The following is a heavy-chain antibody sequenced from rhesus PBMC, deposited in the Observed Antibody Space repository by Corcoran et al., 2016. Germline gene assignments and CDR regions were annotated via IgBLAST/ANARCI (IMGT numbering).Heavy chain of an antibody. V-gene: IGHV4-127*01. Sequence: QVQLQESGPGLVKPSETLSLTCAVSGYSISSGYGWSWIRQPPGKGLAWIGYISDSGSSEYPPSLKGRVTISIDTSKNQFSLKLSSVTAADTAVYYCARDLHTDWYFDIWGPGTPITISS. CDR3: ARDLHTDWYFDI. J-gene: IGHJ2*01. D-gene: IGHD3-3*01. CDR1: GYSISSGYG. CDR2: ISDSGSS.